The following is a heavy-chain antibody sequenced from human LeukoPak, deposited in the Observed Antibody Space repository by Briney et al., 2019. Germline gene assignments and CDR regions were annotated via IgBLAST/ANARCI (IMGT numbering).Heavy chain of an antibody. CDR3: AKAYYGDYYDY. D-gene: IGHD4-17*01. V-gene: IGHV3-23*01. CDR1: GFPFSTNA. J-gene: IGHJ4*02. CDR2: ISGSGGST. Sequence: GGSLRLPCAASGFPFSTNAMTWVRQAPGKGLEWVSGISGSGGSTYYADSVKGRFTISRDNSKNTLYLQMNSLRAEDTAVYYCAKAYYGDYYDYWGQGTLVTVSS.